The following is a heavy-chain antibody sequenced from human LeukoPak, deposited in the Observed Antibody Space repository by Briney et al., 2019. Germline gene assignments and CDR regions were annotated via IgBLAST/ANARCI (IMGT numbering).Heavy chain of an antibody. V-gene: IGHV3-21*01. J-gene: IGHJ4*02. CDR1: GFTFSSYS. D-gene: IGHD2-15*01. CDR3: ARDDIVAFPDY. Sequence: PGGSLRLSCAASGFTFSSYSMNWVRQAPGKGLEWVSSISSSSYIYYADSAKGRFTISRDNAKNSLYLQMNSLRAEDTAVYYCARDDIVAFPDYWGQGTLVTVSS. CDR2: ISSSSYI.